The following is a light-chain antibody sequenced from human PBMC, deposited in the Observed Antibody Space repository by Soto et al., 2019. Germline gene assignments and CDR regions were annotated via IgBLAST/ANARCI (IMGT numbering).Light chain of an antibody. CDR3: SSYVGTNIDV. Sequence: QSALTQPPSASGSPGQSVTISCTGTSSDVGGYNYVSWYQHHPGNAHKLIIYEVYKRPSGVPDRFSGAKSGNTSALTVAGLQAEDEADYYCSSYVGTNIDVFGTGTKLTV. CDR2: EVY. CDR1: SSDVGGYNY. V-gene: IGLV2-8*01. J-gene: IGLJ1*01.